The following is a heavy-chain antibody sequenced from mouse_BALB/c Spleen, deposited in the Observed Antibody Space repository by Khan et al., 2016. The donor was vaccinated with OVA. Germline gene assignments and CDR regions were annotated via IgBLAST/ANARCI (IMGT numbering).Heavy chain of an antibody. CDR3: ASHLTGSFAY. CDR2: ISSGGDYT. CDR1: GFIFSSYS. Sequence: EVELVESGGDLVKPGGSLKLSCAASGFIFSSYSMSWVRQTPDKRLEWVATISSGGDYTYYPDSVKGRFTISRADAKNTLYLQMSSLRSGDTAMYYCASHLTGSFAYWGQGTLVTVSA. D-gene: IGHD4-1*01. J-gene: IGHJ3*01. V-gene: IGHV5-6*01.